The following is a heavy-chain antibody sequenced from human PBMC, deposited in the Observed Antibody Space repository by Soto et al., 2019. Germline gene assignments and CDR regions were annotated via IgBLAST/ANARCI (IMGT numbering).Heavy chain of an antibody. CDR2: MNPNSGNT. CDR1: GYTFTSYD. Sequence: ASVKVSCKASGYTFTSYDINWVRQATGQGLEWMGWMNPNSGNTGYAQKFQGRVTMTRNTSISTAYMELSSLRSEDTAVYYCARGLYEGYSSSSTDFDYWGQGTLVTVSS. D-gene: IGHD6-13*01. J-gene: IGHJ4*02. V-gene: IGHV1-8*01. CDR3: ARGLYEGYSSSSTDFDY.